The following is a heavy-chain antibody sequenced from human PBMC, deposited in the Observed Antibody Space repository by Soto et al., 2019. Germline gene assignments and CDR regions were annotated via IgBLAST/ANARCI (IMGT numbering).Heavy chain of an antibody. V-gene: IGHV4-30-2*01. CDR3: ARGLAAAGGMDV. J-gene: IGHJ6*02. D-gene: IGHD6-13*01. Sequence: PSETLSLTCAVSGGSISSGGYSWSWIRQPPGKGLEWIGYIYPSGSTYYNPSLKSRVTISVDWSKNQFSLKLSSVTAADTAVYYCARGLAAAGGMDVWGQGTTVTVSS. CDR2: IYPSGST. CDR1: GGSISSGGYS.